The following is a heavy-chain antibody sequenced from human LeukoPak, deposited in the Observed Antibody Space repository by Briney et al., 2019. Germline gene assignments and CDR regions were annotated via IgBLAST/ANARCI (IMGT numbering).Heavy chain of an antibody. CDR2: ISSSSSYI. J-gene: IGHJ6*02. V-gene: IGHV3-21*01. CDR3: ARSGGVYAINYYYYYGMDV. D-gene: IGHD2-8*01. CDR1: GFTFSSYS. Sequence: GGSLRLSCAASGFTFSSYSMNWVRQAPGKGLGWVSSISSSSSYIYYADSVKGRFTISRDNAKNSLYLQMNSLRAEDTAVYYCARSGGVYAINYYYYYGMDVWGQGTTVTVSS.